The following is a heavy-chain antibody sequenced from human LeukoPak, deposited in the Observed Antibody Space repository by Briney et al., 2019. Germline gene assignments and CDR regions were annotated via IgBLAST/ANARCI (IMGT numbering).Heavy chain of an antibody. CDR2: ISGSGGST. CDR3: AKGSGSIAVDNLCVY. CDR1: GFTFSSYD. V-gene: IGHV3-23*01. Sequence: PGGSLRLSCAASGFTFSSYDMSWVRQAPGKGLEWVSVISGSGGSTYYADSVKGRFTISRDNSKNTLFLQMNSLRAEDTAIYYCAKGSGSIAVDNLCVYWGPGTLVTVSS. J-gene: IGHJ4*02. D-gene: IGHD6-19*01.